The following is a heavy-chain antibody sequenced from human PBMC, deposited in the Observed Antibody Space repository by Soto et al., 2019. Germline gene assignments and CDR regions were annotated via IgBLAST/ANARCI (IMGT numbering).Heavy chain of an antibody. CDR1: GGSFSGYY. D-gene: IGHD5-18*01. CDR3: ARRIRTAMVFGYDN. CDR2: INHSGST. Sequence: PSETLSLTCAVSGGSFSGYYWSWIRQPPGKGLEWIGEINHSGSTNYNPSLKSRVTISVDTSKNQFSLKLNSVTAADTAVYYCARRIRTAMVFGYDNWGQGTLVTVSS. V-gene: IGHV4-34*01. J-gene: IGHJ4*02.